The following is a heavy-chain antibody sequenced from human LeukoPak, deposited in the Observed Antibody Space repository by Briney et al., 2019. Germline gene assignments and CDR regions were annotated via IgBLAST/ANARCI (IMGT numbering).Heavy chain of an antibody. Sequence: GGSVRLSCAASGFIFSTYVVNWVRQAPGKGLEWVSTSSGSGDSTYYADSVKGRFTISRDTSQDTLYLQMSSVRVADTAVYYRARDRGRYYDSRGFYWGYYFDSWGQGILVTVST. CDR3: ARDRGRYYDSRGFYWGYYFDS. J-gene: IGHJ4*02. V-gene: IGHV3-23*01. CDR2: SSGSGDST. CDR1: GFIFSTYV. D-gene: IGHD3-22*01.